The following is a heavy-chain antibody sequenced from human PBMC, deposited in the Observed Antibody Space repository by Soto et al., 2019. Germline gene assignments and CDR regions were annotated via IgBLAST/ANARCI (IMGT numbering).Heavy chain of an antibody. CDR2: VYYSGST. J-gene: IGHJ6*02. CDR1: GGSFSGYY. Sequence: SETLSLTCAVYGGSFSGYYWSWIRQPPGKGLEWIGDVYYSGSTNYNPSLKSRLSISLDTSMNHFSLNLGSVTAADTAVYYCAREIMGGRNGIDVWGPGTTVTVSS. V-gene: IGHV4-59*01. D-gene: IGHD2-8*01. CDR3: AREIMGGRNGIDV.